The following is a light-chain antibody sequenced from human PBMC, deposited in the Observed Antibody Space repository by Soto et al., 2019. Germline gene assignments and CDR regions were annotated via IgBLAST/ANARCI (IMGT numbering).Light chain of an antibody. V-gene: IGKV3-15*01. CDR3: QQYDSWPYT. CDR1: QSVSSD. CDR2: GAS. Sequence: EIVMTQSPATLSVSPGERATLSCRASQSVSSDLAWYQQIPGQAPRLLIYGASTRATVIPARFSGSGSGTEFTLTISSLQSEDIGIYYCQQYDSWPYTFGPGSKVHFK. J-gene: IGKJ3*01.